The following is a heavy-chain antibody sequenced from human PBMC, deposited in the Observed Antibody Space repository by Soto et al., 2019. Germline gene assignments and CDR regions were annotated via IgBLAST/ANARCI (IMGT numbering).Heavy chain of an antibody. J-gene: IGHJ4*02. D-gene: IGHD5-12*01. CDR1: GFTFTSYA. CDR3: AKYPEYRAYDGSYFDY. V-gene: IGHV3-23*01. CDR2: ISGTGGTT. Sequence: EVQLLESGGGLVQPGGSLRLSCAASGFTFTSYAMSWVRQAPAKGLEWVSVISGTGGTTYHAGSVKGRFTISRDNSKNTQYLQMNSLRGEDTAVYYCAKYPEYRAYDGSYFDYWGQGILVTVSS.